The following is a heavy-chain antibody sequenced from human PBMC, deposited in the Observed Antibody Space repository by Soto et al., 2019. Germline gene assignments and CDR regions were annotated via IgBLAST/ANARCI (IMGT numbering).Heavy chain of an antibody. CDR1: GFTFSNYG. V-gene: IGHV3-30*18. J-gene: IGHJ3*02. D-gene: IGHD3-3*01. Sequence: QVQLVESGGGVVQPERSLRLSCAASGFTFSNYGMHWVRQAPGKGLEWVAVISYDGRNKYYADSVKGRFTISRDNSRNTLYLQMNSLRAEDTAVYYCANAYYDFWNGPSRRSAFDIWGQGTMVTVSS. CDR2: ISYDGRNK. CDR3: ANAYYDFWNGPSRRSAFDI.